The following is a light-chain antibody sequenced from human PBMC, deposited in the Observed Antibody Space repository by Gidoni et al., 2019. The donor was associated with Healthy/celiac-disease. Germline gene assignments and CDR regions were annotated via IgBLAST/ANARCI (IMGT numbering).Light chain of an antibody. CDR2: GAS. V-gene: IGKV3-20*01. CDR3: QQYGSSRRT. J-gene: IGKJ1*01. CDR1: QSVSSSY. Sequence: IVLTQSPGTLSLSPGERATLSCRASQSVSSSYLAWYQQKPGQAPRLLIYGASSSATGIPDRFSGSGSGTDFTLTISRLEPEDFAVYYCQQYGSSRRTFGQGTKVEIK.